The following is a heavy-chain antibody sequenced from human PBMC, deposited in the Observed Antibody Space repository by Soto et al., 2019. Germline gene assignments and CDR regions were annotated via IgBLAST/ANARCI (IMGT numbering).Heavy chain of an antibody. J-gene: IGHJ4*02. Sequence: SETLSLTCTVSGGSISSSSYYWVWIRQPPGKGLEWIGSIYYSGSTYYNPSLKSRVTISVDTSKNQFSLKLSSVTAADTAVYYCARQGEVVVITDGFDYWGQGTLVTVSS. V-gene: IGHV4-39*01. CDR3: ARQGEVVVITDGFDY. D-gene: IGHD3-22*01. CDR1: GGSISSSSYY. CDR2: IYYSGST.